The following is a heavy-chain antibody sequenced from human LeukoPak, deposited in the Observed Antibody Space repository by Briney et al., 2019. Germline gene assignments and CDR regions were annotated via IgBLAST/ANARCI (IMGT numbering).Heavy chain of an antibody. CDR2: IYSRGGT. CDR1: GFSVSNNY. D-gene: IGHD6-13*01. J-gene: IGHJ4*02. Sequence: GGSLRLSCAVSGFSVSNNYMNWVRQAPGKGLEWVSLIYSRGGTSYADSVRGRFTISRDSSKNTLFLQMNSLRVEDTAVYYCARDPPGIAASGTYYWGQGTLVTVSS. V-gene: IGHV3-53*01. CDR3: ARDPPGIAASGTYY.